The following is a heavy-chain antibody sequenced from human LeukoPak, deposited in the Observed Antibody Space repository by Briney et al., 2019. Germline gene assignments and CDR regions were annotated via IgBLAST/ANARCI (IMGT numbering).Heavy chain of an antibody. J-gene: IGHJ4*02. CDR2: IYDDNT. CDR3: AARRVRGVWFYLDY. CDR1: GFTVSAYA. Sequence: GVSLRLSCAASGFTVSAYAMAWVRQAPGKGLEWVSTIYDDNTYYADSVKGRFAISTDNSKNTLYLQMNSLRVEDTAVYFCAARRVRGVWFYLDYWGQGTLVTFSS. D-gene: IGHD3-10*01. V-gene: IGHV3-23*01.